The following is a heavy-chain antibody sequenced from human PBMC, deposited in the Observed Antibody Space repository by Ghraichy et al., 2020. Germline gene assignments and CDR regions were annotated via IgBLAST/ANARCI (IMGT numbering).Heavy chain of an antibody. J-gene: IGHJ2*01. CDR2: IYTSGST. CDR3: ARPEKDGYGLDWYFDL. CDR1: GGSISSYY. V-gene: IGHV4-4*07. Sequence: SETLSLTCTVSGGSISSYYWSWIRQPAGKGLEWIGRIYTSGSTNYNPSLKSRVTMSVDTSKNQFSLKLSSVTAADTAVYYCARPEKDGYGLDWYFDLWGRGTLVTVSS. D-gene: IGHD5-24*01.